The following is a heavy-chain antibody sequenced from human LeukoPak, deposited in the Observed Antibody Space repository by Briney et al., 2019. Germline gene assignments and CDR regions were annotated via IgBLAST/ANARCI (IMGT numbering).Heavy chain of an antibody. D-gene: IGHD4-17*01. V-gene: IGHV3-53*04. CDR1: GFTFSSYD. Sequence: GGSLRLSCAASGFTFSSYDMHWVRQVTGKGLEWVSVIYSGGSTYYADSVKGRFTISRHNSKNTLYLQMNSLRAEDTAVYYCARATVTTRPDAFDIWGQGTMVTVSS. CDR3: ARATVTTRPDAFDI. CDR2: IYSGGST. J-gene: IGHJ3*02.